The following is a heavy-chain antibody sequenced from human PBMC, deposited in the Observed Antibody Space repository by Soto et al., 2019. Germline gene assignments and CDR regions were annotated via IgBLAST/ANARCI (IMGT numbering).Heavy chain of an antibody. CDR2: IYKDFT. CDR1: GFTVTDIY. J-gene: IGHJ3*01. D-gene: IGHD2-15*01. CDR3: AREPRYCSGGSCSIMGDAFDR. Sequence: EVQLVESGGGLVQPGGSLRLSCVASGFTVTDIYMNWVRQAPGKGLEWVSVIYKDFTDYADFVRGRFSVSTDTSKNALYLRLDNLRAEDKAVYYCAREPRYCSGGSCSIMGDAFDRWGQGAMVTVSS. V-gene: IGHV3-66*01.